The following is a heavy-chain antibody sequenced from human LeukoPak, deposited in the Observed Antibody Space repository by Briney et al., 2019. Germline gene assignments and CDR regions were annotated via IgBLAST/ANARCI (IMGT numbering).Heavy chain of an antibody. Sequence: SGGSLRLSCAPSGFTFSSYAMRWVRQAPGKGVEWVSGIGASGGSTYYADSVKGRFTISRDNSKNTLYLQMNSLRTEDTAVYYCAKAEGYDILTGLDYWGQGTLVTVSS. CDR1: GFTFSSYA. V-gene: IGHV3-23*01. CDR2: IGASGGST. D-gene: IGHD3-9*01. J-gene: IGHJ4*02. CDR3: AKAEGYDILTGLDY.